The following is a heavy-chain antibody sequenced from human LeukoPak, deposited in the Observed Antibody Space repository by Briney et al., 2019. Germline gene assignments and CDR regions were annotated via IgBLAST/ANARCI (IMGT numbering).Heavy chain of an antibody. CDR1: GFTVSSNY. D-gene: IGHD3-22*01. CDR2: IYSGGST. V-gene: IGHV3-53*01. J-gene: IGHJ4*02. Sequence: GGSLRLSCAASGFTVSSNYMGWVRQAPGKGLEWVSVIYSGGSTYYADSVKGRFTISRDNSKNTLYPQMNSLRAEDTAVYYCARTSYYYDSSGYYSAYYFDYWGQGTLVTVSS. CDR3: ARTSYYYDSSGYYSAYYFDY.